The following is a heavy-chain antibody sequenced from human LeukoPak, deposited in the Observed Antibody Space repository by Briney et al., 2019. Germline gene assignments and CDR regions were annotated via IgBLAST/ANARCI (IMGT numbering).Heavy chain of an antibody. D-gene: IGHD1-26*01. Sequence: SSQTLSLTCAVSGGSISSGGYSWSWIRQPPGKGLEWIGYIYHSGSTYYNPSLKGRVTISVDRSKNQFSLKLSSVTAADTAVYYCARESRVGGSSLWGQGTLVTVSS. CDR1: GGSISSGGYS. J-gene: IGHJ4*02. V-gene: IGHV4-30-2*01. CDR2: IYHSGST. CDR3: ARESRVGGSSL.